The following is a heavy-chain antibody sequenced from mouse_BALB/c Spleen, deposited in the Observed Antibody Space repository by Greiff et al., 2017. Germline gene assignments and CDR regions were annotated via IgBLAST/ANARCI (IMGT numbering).Heavy chain of an antibody. CDR1: GYSITSDYA. CDR2: ISYSGST. Sequence: EVKLQESGPGLVKPSQSLSLTCTVTGYSITSDYAWNWIRQFPGNKLEWMGYISYSGSTSYNPSLKSRISITRDTSKNQFFLQLNSVTTEDTATYYCARNYDGYLDYWGQGTTLTVSS. D-gene: IGHD2-3*01. CDR3: ARNYDGYLDY. J-gene: IGHJ2*01. V-gene: IGHV3-2*02.